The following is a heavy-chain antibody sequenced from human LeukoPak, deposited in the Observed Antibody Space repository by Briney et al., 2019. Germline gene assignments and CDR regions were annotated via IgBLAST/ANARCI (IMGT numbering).Heavy chain of an antibody. J-gene: IGHJ4*02. CDR3: TRDRSRAEDN. D-gene: IGHD1-14*01. Sequence: GGSLRLSCAASGFTFSGHWMSWVRQAPGKGLEWVANINQGGSDKYYVDSVKGRFTISRDNANNLLYLQMNSLRGEDTAVYYCTRDRSRAEDNWGQGTLVTVSS. CDR2: INQGGSDK. CDR1: GFTFSGHW. V-gene: IGHV3-7*01.